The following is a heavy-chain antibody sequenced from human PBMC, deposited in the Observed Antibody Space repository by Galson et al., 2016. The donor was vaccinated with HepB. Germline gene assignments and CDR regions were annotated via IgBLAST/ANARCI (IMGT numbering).Heavy chain of an antibody. CDR1: GSTFSSYA. D-gene: IGHD1-1*01. CDR3: AKGKSRITTSGMDA. Sequence: SLRLSCATSGSTFSSYAMSWVRQAPGKGLEWVSAISGTGGSTYYADSVKGRFTISRDNSKNTLYLQMNSLRVEDTAVYYCAKGKSRITTSGMDAGGQGTTVTGSS. CDR2: ISGTGGST. V-gene: IGHV3-23*01. J-gene: IGHJ6*02.